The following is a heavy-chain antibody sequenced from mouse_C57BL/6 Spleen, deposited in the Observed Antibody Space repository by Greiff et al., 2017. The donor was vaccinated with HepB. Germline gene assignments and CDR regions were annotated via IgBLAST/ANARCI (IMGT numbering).Heavy chain of an antibody. CDR2: IYPGSGST. CDR3: ARHWDDYAMDY. CDR1: GYTFTSYW. V-gene: IGHV1-55*01. J-gene: IGHJ4*01. Sequence: QVQLQQPGAELVKPGASVKMSCKASGYTFTSYWITWVKQRPGQGLEWIGDIYPGSGSTNYNEKFKSKATLTVDTASSTAYMQLSSLTSEDSAVYYCARHWDDYAMDYWGQGTSVTVSS. D-gene: IGHD4-1*01.